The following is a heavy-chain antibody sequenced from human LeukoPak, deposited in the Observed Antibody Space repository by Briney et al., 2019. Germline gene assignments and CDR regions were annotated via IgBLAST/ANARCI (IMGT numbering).Heavy chain of an antibody. CDR2: IKSKTDGGTT. V-gene: IGHV3-15*01. Sequence: PGGSLRLSCAASGFTFTDAWMTWVRQAPGKGLEWVCRIKSKTDGGTTDYAAPVKGRFTISRGDSKNTVYLQMNSLKTDDTAVYSCTTEDSKRNVDGDYTTTDYWGQGTLVTVSS. CDR3: TTEDSKRNVDGDYTTTDY. D-gene: IGHD4-17*01. CDR1: GFTFTDAW. J-gene: IGHJ4*02.